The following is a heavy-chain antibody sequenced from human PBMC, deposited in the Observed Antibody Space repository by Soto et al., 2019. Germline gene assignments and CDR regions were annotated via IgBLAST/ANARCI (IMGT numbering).Heavy chain of an antibody. CDR3: ARAVVVVVAATNPYFDY. CDR2: IYYSGST. CDR1: GGSFSGYY. V-gene: IGHV4-34*01. J-gene: IGHJ4*02. Sequence: QVQLQQWGAGLLKPSETLSLTCAVYGGSFSGYYWSWIRQPPGKGLEWIGYIYYSGSTYYNPSLKSRVTISVDTSKNQFSLKLSSVTAADTAVYYCARAVVVVVAATNPYFDYWGQGTLVTVSS. D-gene: IGHD2-15*01.